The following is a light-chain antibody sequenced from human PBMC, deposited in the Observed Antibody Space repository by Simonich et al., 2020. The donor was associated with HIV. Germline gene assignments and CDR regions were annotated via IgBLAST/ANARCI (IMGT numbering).Light chain of an antibody. CDR3: QQYGSSPT. Sequence: EIVLTQSPGTLSLSPGERATLSCRASQSVSSSYLAWYQQKPGLAPRLLIYDASSRATGIPDRFSGSGSGTDFTRTISRLEPEDFAVYYCQQYGSSPTFGQGTKVEIK. CDR2: DAS. J-gene: IGKJ1*01. V-gene: IGKV3D-20*01. CDR1: QSVSSSY.